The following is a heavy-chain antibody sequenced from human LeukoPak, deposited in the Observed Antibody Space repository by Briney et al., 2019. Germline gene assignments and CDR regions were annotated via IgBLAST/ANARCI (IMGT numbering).Heavy chain of an antibody. D-gene: IGHD3-10*01. Sequence: GGSLRLSCAASGFTFSSNGMSWVRQAPGKGLEWVSAISGSGGSTYYADSVKGRFTISRDNSKNTLYLQMNSLRVEDTAVYYCAKDRGIISDYWGQGTLVTVSS. CDR3: AKDRGIISDY. J-gene: IGHJ4*02. CDR1: GFTFSSNG. CDR2: ISGSGGST. V-gene: IGHV3-23*01.